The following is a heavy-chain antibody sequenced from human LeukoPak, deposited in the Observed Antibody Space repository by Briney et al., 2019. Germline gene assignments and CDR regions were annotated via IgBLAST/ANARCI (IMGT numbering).Heavy chain of an antibody. CDR1: GFTFSTYA. Sequence: PGTSLRLSCAASGFTFSTYAIHWVRQAPGKGLEWVAVISYDGSKEFYADSVKGRFTISRDNSKNTVFLQMNSLRAEDTALYYCATCSTGWYYLDYWGQGTLVTVSS. V-gene: IGHV3-30*14. J-gene: IGHJ4*02. CDR3: ATCSTGWYYLDY. CDR2: ISYDGSKE. D-gene: IGHD6-19*01.